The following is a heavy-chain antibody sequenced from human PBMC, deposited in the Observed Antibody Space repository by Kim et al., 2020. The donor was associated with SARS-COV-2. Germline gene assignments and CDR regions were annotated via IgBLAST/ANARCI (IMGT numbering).Heavy chain of an antibody. D-gene: IGHD2-2*01. Sequence: SETLSLTCAVSGGSISSSNWWSWVRQPPGKGLEWIGEIYHSGSTNYNPSLKSRVTISVDKSKNQFSLKLSSVTAADTAVYYCARDHLTVPAAREGFDYWGQGTLVTVSS. V-gene: IGHV4-4*02. CDR3: ARDHLTVPAAREGFDY. J-gene: IGHJ4*02. CDR1: GGSISSSNW. CDR2: IYHSGST.